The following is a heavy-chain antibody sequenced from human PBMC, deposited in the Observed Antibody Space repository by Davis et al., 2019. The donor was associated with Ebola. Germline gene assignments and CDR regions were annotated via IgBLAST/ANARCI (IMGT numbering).Heavy chain of an antibody. J-gene: IGHJ6*02. V-gene: IGHV4-30-4*07. CDR3: ARGNYGDYIVLYYYNMDV. D-gene: IGHD4-17*01. CDR1: GGSISSDDYS. Sequence: SETLSLTCAVSGGSISSDDYSWSWIRQPPGKGLEWVGSLYYTGNAYYNPSLESRLTISVDASTGQFSLKLSSVTAADTAVYYCARGNYGDYIVLYYYNMDVWGQGTTVTVSS. CDR2: LYYTGNA.